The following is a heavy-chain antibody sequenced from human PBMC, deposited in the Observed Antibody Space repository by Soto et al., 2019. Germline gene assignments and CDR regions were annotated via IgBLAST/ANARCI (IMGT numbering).Heavy chain of an antibody. CDR3: ARDERSGYYYYFDY. CDR1: GFTFSSYS. V-gene: IGHV3-48*02. Sequence: EVQLVESGGGLVQPGGSLRLSCAASGFTFSSYSMNWVRQAPGKGLEWVSYISSSSSTIYYADSVKGRFTISRDNAKNSLYLQMNSLRDEDTAVYYCARDERSGYYYYFDYWGQGTLVTVSS. CDR2: ISSSSSTI. J-gene: IGHJ4*02. D-gene: IGHD3-22*01.